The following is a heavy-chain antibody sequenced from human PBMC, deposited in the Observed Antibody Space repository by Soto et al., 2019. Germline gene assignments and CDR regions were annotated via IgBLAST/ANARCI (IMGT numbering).Heavy chain of an antibody. J-gene: IGHJ4*02. CDR1: GFTFSSYA. Sequence: EVQLLESGGGLVQPGGSLRLSCAASGFTFSSYAMSWVRQAPGKGLEWVSAISGSGGSTYYADSVKGRSTISRDNSKNTLYLQMNSLRAEDTAVYYCAKDQKYCGGDCYSSFDYWGQGTLVTVSS. CDR2: ISGSGGST. CDR3: AKDQKYCGGDCYSSFDY. D-gene: IGHD2-21*02. V-gene: IGHV3-23*01.